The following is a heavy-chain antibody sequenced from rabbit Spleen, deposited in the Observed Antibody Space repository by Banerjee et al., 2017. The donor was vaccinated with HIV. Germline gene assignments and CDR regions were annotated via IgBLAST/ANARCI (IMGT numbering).Heavy chain of an antibody. CDR3: VRDTWAFNL. CDR1: GFSFSSSYY. CDR2: ISGGSSDST. Sequence: QSLEESGGDLVKPEGSLTLTCTASGFSFSSSYYMCWVRQAPGKGPEWIACISGGSSDSTYYASWAKGRFTISKTSSTTVTLQLNSLTAADTATYFCVRDTWAFNLWGPGTLVTVS. J-gene: IGHJ4*01. V-gene: IGHV1S40*01. D-gene: IGHD3-1*01.